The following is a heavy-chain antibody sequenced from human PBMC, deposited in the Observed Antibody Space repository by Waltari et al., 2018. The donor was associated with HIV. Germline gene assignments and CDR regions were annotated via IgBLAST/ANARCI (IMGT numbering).Heavy chain of an antibody. J-gene: IGHJ3*02. D-gene: IGHD3-9*01. CDR2: IAASYGNT. V-gene: IGHV3-23*01. Sequence: EALLLESGGDFVQPGGSLRLSCVGSGFTFGNDAMIWVRQAPGKGLEWVSAIAASYGNTYYADSVRGRFTISKDNSANSLYLQMNSLRAEDTALYYCARILISGAFDIWGQGTMVAVSS. CDR1: GFTFGNDA. CDR3: ARILISGAFDI.